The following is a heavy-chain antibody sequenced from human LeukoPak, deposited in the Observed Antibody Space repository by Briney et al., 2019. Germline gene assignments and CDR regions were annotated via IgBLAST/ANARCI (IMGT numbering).Heavy chain of an antibody. CDR1: GFTFSSYW. J-gene: IGHJ4*02. D-gene: IGHD2-21*01. CDR3: ARDRDWYTFDY. Sequence: GGSLRLSCAASGFTFSSYWMDWDRQAPGKGLEWVANIKQDGSEKYYVDSVKGRFTISRDNAKNSLYLRMNSLRAEDTAVYYCARDRDWYTFDYWGQGALVTVSS. CDR2: IKQDGSEK. V-gene: IGHV3-7*01.